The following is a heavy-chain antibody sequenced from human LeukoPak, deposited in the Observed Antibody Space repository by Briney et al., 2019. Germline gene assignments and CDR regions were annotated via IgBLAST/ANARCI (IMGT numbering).Heavy chain of an antibody. J-gene: IGHJ4*02. V-gene: IGHV1-18*01. CDR2: INAYNGNT. CDR1: GYTFTSYG. CDR3: ARFLIDRGIWSGYLANVDY. Sequence: GASVKVSCKASGYTFTSYGISWVRQAPGQGLEWMGWINAYNGNTNYAQKLQGRVTMTTDTSTSTAYMELRSLRSDDTAVYYCARFLIDRGIWSGYLANVDYWGQGTLVTVSS. D-gene: IGHD3-3*01.